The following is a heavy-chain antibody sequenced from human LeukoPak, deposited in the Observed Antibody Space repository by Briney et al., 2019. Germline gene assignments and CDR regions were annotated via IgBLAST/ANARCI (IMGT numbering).Heavy chain of an antibody. V-gene: IGHV3-11*05. Sequence: GGSQRLSCAASGFTFKDFDTLGLRQAPGKGLEWVSYISSSSSYTKYADSVKGRCTISRDNAKNSLYLQMNSLRAEDTAVYYCDRDCSSTSCGTAVDYWGQGTLVTVSS. J-gene: IGHJ4*02. CDR3: DRDCSSTSCGTAVDY. CDR1: GFTFKDFD. CDR2: ISSSSSYT. D-gene: IGHD2-2*01.